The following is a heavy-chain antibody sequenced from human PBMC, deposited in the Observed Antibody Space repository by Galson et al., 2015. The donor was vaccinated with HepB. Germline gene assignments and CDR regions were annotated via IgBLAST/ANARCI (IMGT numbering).Heavy chain of an antibody. D-gene: IGHD4-11*01. CDR3: ARDLSKGKYFDY. J-gene: IGHJ4*02. CDR2: IWRDGSKQ. CDR1: GFTFSTYG. Sequence: SLRLSCAASGFTFSTYGMHRVRQAPGKRLEWVAVIWRDGSKQYYADSVKGRLTISRENSKNTLYLQMNSLRSEDTAVYYCARDLSKGKYFDYWGQGTLVTVSS. V-gene: IGHV3-33*01.